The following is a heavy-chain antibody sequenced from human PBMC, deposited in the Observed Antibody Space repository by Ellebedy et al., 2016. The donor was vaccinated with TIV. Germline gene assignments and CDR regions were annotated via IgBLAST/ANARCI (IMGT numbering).Heavy chain of an antibody. V-gene: IGHV1-18*04. D-gene: IGHD1-1*01. Sequence: AASVKVSCKTSGYTFSTYGISWARQAPGQGPEWMGWISGYRAKTNYAQNVQGRVTMTTDTSTSTAYMAVRGLRYDDTAVYYCARDGLEAGDYYHGMDVWGQGTTVTVSS. CDR3: ARDGLEAGDYYHGMDV. CDR1: GYTFSTYG. CDR2: ISGYRAKT. J-gene: IGHJ6*02.